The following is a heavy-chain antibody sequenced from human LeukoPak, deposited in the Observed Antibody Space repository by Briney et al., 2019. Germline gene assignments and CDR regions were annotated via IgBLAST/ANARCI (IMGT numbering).Heavy chain of an antibody. J-gene: IGHJ4*02. CDR2: IKQDGSEK. Sequence: GGSLRLSCAASGFTFSSYWMSWVRQAPGKGLEWVANIKQDGSEKYYVDSVKGRFTISRDNAKNSLYLQMNSLKTEDTAVYYCINYYGSGSNFDYWGQGTLVTVSS. CDR1: GFTFSSYW. CDR3: INYYGSGSNFDY. V-gene: IGHV3-7*03. D-gene: IGHD3-10*01.